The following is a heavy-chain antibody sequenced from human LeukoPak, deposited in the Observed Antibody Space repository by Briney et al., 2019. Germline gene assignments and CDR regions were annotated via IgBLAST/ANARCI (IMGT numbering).Heavy chain of an antibody. D-gene: IGHD3-10*01. V-gene: IGHV1-46*01. CDR1: GGTFSSYA. Sequence: ASVKVSCKASGGTFSSYAIGWVRQAPGQGLEWMGIINPSGGSTSYAQKLQGRVTMTRDTSTSTVYMELSSLRSEDTAVYYCARAGSAKGTAYYFDYWGQGTLVTVSS. CDR3: ARAGSAKGTAYYFDY. CDR2: INPSGGST. J-gene: IGHJ4*02.